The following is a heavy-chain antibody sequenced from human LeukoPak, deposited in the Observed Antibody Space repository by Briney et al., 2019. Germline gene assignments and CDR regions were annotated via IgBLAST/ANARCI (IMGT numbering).Heavy chain of an antibody. Sequence: SETLSLTCTVSGGSISSGDYYWSWIRLPPGKGLEWIGYIYYSGSTYYNPSLKSRVTISVDTSKNQFSLKLSSVTAADTAVYYCARDLLYCSSTSCHNNWFDPWGQGTLVTVSS. CDR1: GGSISSGDYY. CDR2: IYYSGST. D-gene: IGHD2-2*01. CDR3: ARDLLYCSSTSCHNNWFDP. V-gene: IGHV4-30-4*08. J-gene: IGHJ5*02.